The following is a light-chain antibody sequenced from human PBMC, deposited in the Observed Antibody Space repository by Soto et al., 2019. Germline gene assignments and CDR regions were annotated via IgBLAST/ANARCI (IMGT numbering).Light chain of an antibody. V-gene: IGLV3-21*04. CDR1: NIGSKS. CDR2: YDS. Sequence: SYELTQPPSVSVAPGKTARITCGGNNIGSKSVHWYQQKPGQAPILVIYYDSDRPSGIPERFSGSNSGNTPTLSISRVEVVDEADYYCQVWDSSSDHWVFGGGTKLTVL. J-gene: IGLJ3*02. CDR3: QVWDSSSDHWV.